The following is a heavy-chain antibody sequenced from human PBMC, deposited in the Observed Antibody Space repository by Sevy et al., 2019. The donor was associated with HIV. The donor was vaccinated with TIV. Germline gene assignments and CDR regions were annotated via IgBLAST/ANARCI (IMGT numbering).Heavy chain of an antibody. Sequence: SETLSLTCTVSGGSISSSSYYWGWIRQPPGKGLEWIGSIYYSGSTYYNPSLKSRVTISVDTSKNQFSLKLSSVTAADTAVYYCARLVRDYVSGSLHNFDYWGQGTLVTVSS. J-gene: IGHJ4*02. D-gene: IGHD3-16*01. V-gene: IGHV4-39*01. CDR1: GGSISSSSYY. CDR2: IYYSGST. CDR3: ARLVRDYVSGSLHNFDY.